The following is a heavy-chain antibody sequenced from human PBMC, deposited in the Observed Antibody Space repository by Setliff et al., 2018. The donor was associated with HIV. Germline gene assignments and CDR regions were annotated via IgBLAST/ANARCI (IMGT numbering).Heavy chain of an antibody. V-gene: IGHV4-59*01. Sequence: SEILSLTCIVSGGSMDNYYWNWVRQTPGKGLEWIGYIYESAYSHYTVSLRSRVTISMDTSKNQFSLTLRSVTAADRAVYYCARAQMHRGVVAWSLYYFDYWGQGALVTVSS. CDR3: ARAQMHRGVVAWSLYYFDY. J-gene: IGHJ4*02. CDR2: IYESAYS. CDR1: GGSMDNYY. D-gene: IGHD3-10*01.